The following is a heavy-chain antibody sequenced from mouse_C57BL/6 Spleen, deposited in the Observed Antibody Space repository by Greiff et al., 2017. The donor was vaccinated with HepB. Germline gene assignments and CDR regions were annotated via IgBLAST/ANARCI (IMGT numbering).Heavy chain of an antibody. V-gene: IGHV7-1*01. D-gene: IGHD1-1*02. CDR2: SRNKANDYTT. CDR3: ARDAEDGAWYFDV. CDR1: GFTFSDFY. Sequence: EVKLMESGGGLVQSGRSLRLSCATSGFTFSDFYMEWVRQAPGKGLEWIAASRNKANDYTTEYSASVKCRFIVSRDTSQSILYLQMKALRAKDTAIYYCARDAEDGAWYFDVWGTGTTVTVSS. J-gene: IGHJ1*03.